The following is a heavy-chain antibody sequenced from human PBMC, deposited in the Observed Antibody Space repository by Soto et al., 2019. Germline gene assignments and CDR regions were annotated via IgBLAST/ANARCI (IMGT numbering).Heavy chain of an antibody. CDR3: ARDREAGYNFYYGMDV. CDR2: IYTRASI. V-gene: IGHV4-4*07. Sequence: SETLSLTCSVSGADINTYSWTWIRQPAGKGLEWIGRIYTRASINYNPSLKGRVTLSVDTSTNQVSLRLASVTAADTAIYYCARDREAGYNFYYGMDVWGQGTTVT. CDR1: GADINTYS. D-gene: IGHD6-19*01. J-gene: IGHJ6*02.